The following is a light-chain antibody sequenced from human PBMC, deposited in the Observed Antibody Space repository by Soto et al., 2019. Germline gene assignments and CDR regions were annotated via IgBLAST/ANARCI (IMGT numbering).Light chain of an antibody. V-gene: IGLV2-18*01. CDR1: GSDVGSYSR. J-gene: IGLJ1*01. CDR2: GVN. Sequence: QSALTQPPSVSGSPGQSVTISCTGAGSDVGSYSRVSWYQQSPGTAPKLMIYGVNNRPSGVPDRFSGSKSGNTASLTISGLRAEDEADYYCCLPTSSSTSYVFGTGTKVTVL. CDR3: CLPTSSSTSYV.